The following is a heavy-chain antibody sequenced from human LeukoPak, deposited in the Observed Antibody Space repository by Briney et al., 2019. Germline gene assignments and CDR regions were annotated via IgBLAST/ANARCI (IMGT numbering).Heavy chain of an antibody. V-gene: IGHV1-2*02. D-gene: IGHD1-26*01. CDR2: INPNNGDT. J-gene: IGHJ4*02. CDR1: GYTFTAQD. Sequence: ASVKVSCKASGYTFTAQDIHWVRQAPGQGLEWMGWINPNNGDTNYAQKFQVRVTMTRDTSISTAYMELSRLTPDDTAVYYCAKEGYDGSYFRLDFWGQGTLVAVSS. CDR3: AKEGYDGSYFRLDF.